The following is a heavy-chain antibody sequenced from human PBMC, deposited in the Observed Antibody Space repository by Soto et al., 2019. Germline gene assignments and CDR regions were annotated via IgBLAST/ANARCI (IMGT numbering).Heavy chain of an antibody. D-gene: IGHD3-10*01. CDR1: GGSFSGYY. V-gene: IGHV4-34*01. J-gene: IGHJ6*03. Sequence: QVQLQQWGAGLLKPSETLSLTCAVYGGSFSGYYCSWIRQPPGKGLEWIGEINHSGSTNYNPSLKSGVTISVDTSKNQFSLKLSSGTAADTAVDYCARAHDYGSGRNGYYMDVWGKGTTVTVSS. CDR2: INHSGST. CDR3: ARAHDYGSGRNGYYMDV.